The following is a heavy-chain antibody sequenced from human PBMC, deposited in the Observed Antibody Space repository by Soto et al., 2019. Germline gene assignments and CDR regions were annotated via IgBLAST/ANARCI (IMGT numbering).Heavy chain of an antibody. CDR2: IIPIFGTA. V-gene: IGHV1-69*01. D-gene: IGHD6-13*01. J-gene: IGHJ4*02. Sequence: QVQLVQSGAEVKKPGSSVKVSCKASGCTFGSYAISWVRQAPGQGLEWMEGIIPIFGTANYAQQSQGRVTITADESTSTAYMEQSSLRSEDTAVYYCARGIRRIAAAGTGFDYWGQGTLFTVSS. CDR1: GCTFGSYA. CDR3: ARGIRRIAAAGTGFDY.